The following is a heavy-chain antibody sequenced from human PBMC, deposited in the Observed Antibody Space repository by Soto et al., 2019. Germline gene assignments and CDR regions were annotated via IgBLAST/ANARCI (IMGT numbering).Heavy chain of an antibody. Sequence: GGSLRLSCAASGFTFSSYGMHWVRQAPGKGLEWVAVISYDGSNKYYADSVKGRFTISRDNSKNTLYLQMNSLRAEDTAVYYCAKDLYSGSYAPAYWGQATLVTLSS. V-gene: IGHV3-30*18. CDR1: GFTFSSYG. J-gene: IGHJ4*02. D-gene: IGHD1-26*01. CDR3: AKDLYSGSYAPAY. CDR2: ISYDGSNK.